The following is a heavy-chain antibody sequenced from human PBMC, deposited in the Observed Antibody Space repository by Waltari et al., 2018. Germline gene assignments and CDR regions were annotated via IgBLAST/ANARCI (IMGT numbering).Heavy chain of an antibody. CDR1: GGSISSGSYY. J-gene: IGHJ4*02. CDR2: IYTSGSP. D-gene: IGHD2-15*01. Sequence: QVQLQESGPGLVKPSQTLSLTCTVSGGSISSGSYYWSWIRQPAGKGLEWIGYIYTSGSPNHTPSFKSRVTISVDTSKNQFSLKLSSVTAADTAVYYCARGDIVVVVAAPHPPYYFDYWGQGTLVTVSS. CDR3: ARGDIVVVVAAPHPPYYFDY. V-gene: IGHV4-61*09.